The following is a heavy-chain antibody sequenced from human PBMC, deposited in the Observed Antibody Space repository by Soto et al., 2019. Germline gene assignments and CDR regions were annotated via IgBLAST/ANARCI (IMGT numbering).Heavy chain of an antibody. V-gene: IGHV4-59*08. D-gene: IGHD5-12*01. CDR3: ARHGRNIVATINYYYYYMDV. CDR2: IYYSGST. Sequence: SETLSLTCTVFGGSISSYYWSRIRQPPGKGLEWIGYIYYSGSTNYNPSLKSRVTISVDTSKNQFSLKLSSVTAADTAVYYCARHGRNIVATINYYYYYMDVWGKGTTVTVSS. J-gene: IGHJ6*03. CDR1: GGSISSYY.